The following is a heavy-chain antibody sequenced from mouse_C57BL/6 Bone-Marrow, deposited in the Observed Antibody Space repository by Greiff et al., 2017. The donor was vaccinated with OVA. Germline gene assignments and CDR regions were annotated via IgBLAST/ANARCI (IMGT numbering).Heavy chain of an antibody. Sequence: VKLMESGPELVKPGASVKISCKASGYAFSSSWMNWVKQRPGKGLEWIGRIYPGDGDTNYNGKFKGKATLTADKSSSTAYMQLSSLTSEDSAVYFCARRDYGSDYWGQGTTLTVSS. D-gene: IGHD1-1*01. V-gene: IGHV1-82*01. CDR3: ARRDYGSDY. CDR1: GYAFSSSW. CDR2: IYPGDGDT. J-gene: IGHJ2*01.